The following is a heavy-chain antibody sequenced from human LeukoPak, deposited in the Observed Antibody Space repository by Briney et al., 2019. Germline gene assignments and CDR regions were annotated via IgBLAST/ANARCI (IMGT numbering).Heavy chain of an antibody. D-gene: IGHD5-18*01. CDR2: IYTSGST. Sequence: PSETLSLTCTVSGGSISSYYWSWIRQPAGKGLEWIGRIYTSGSTNYNPSLKSRVTMSVDTSKNQFSLKLSSVTAADTAVYYCARDHTEDDNYYYYMDVWGKGTTVTVSS. V-gene: IGHV4-4*07. CDR1: GGSISSYY. J-gene: IGHJ6*03. CDR3: ARDHTEDDNYYYYMDV.